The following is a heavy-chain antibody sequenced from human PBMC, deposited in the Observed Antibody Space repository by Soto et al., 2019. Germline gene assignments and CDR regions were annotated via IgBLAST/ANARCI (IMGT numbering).Heavy chain of an antibody. CDR3: ARGLGMIVDQFDP. J-gene: IGHJ5*02. Sequence: QVQLVESGGGVVQPGRSLRLSCAASGFTFSSYGIHWVRQAPGKGLEWVAVIWYDGSNKYYADSVKGRFTISRDNSKNTLYLQMNSLRAEDTAVYYCARGLGMIVDQFDPWGQGTMVTVSS. D-gene: IGHD3-22*01. CDR1: GFTFSSYG. V-gene: IGHV3-33*01. CDR2: IWYDGSNK.